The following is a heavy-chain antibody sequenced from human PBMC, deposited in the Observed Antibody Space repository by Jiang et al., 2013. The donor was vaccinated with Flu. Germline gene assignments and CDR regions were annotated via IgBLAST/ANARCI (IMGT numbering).Heavy chain of an antibody. J-gene: IGHJ5*02. CDR2: IKQDGSEK. Sequence: QLLESGGGLVQPGGSLRLSCEASGFTFSSHWMSWVRQVPGKRLEWVANIKQDGSEKYYVDSVKGRFTISRDNAKNSVYLQMNSLRAEDTAVYYCARDSGSTYLPFDPWGQGTLVTVSS. CDR1: GFTFSSHW. D-gene: IGHD3-10*01. V-gene: IGHV3-7*01. CDR3: ARDSGSTYLPFDP.